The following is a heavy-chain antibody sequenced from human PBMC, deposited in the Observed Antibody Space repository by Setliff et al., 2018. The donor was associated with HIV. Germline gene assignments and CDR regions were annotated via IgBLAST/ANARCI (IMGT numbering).Heavy chain of an antibody. CDR2: FDPEDGET. D-gene: IGHD6-13*01. CDR1: GYTFTGYY. J-gene: IGHJ1*01. Sequence: PSVKVSCKASGYTFTGYYLHWVRQAPGQGLEWMANFDPEDGETFYAQKFQGRLTMTEDTSTDTAYMELSSLRSDDTAMYYCATDPGYSSTWYSESFQHWGQGTVVTVSS. V-gene: IGHV1-24*01. CDR3: ATDPGYSSTWYSESFQH.